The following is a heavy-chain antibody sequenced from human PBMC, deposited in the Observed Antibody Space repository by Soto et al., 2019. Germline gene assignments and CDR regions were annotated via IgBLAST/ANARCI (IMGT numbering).Heavy chain of an antibody. CDR2: IYHSGST. CDR3: ARPYCSGASCYSDAFDI. J-gene: IGHJ3*02. D-gene: IGHD2-15*01. V-gene: IGHV4-4*02. Sequence: PSETLSLTCAVSGGSVSNNNWWSWVRQPPGKRLEWIGEIYHSGSTNYNPSLKSRVTISIDNSKNQFSLKLSSVTAADTAVYYCARPYCSGASCYSDAFDIWGQGTMVTVSS. CDR1: GGSVSNNNW.